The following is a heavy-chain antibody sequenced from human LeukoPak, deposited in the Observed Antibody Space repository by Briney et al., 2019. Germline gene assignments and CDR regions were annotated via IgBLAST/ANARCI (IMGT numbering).Heavy chain of an antibody. D-gene: IGHD1-1*01. Sequence: ASVKVSCKASGYTFTGYYMHWVRQAPGQGLEWMGWINPNSGGTNYAQKFQGRVTMTRDTSISTAYMELRRLRSDDTAVYYCARGFTTFNWFDPWGQGTLVAVFS. CDR1: GYTFTGYY. J-gene: IGHJ5*02. V-gene: IGHV1-2*02. CDR3: ARGFTTFNWFDP. CDR2: INPNSGGT.